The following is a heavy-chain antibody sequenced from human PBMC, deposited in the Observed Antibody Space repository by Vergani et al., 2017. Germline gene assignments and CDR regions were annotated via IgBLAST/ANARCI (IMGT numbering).Heavy chain of an antibody. CDR1: GGSISSGSHY. J-gene: IGHJ5*02. V-gene: IGHV4-61*02. Sequence: QVQLQESGPGLVTPSQTLSLTCTVSGGSISSGSHYLSWIRQPAGKGLEWIGRIYTSGSTYYNPSLKSRVTISVDRSKNQFSLQLSSVTAADTAVYYCARGVLADNRFDPWGQGTLVTVSS. D-gene: IGHD4/OR15-4a*01. CDR3: ARGVLADNRFDP. CDR2: IYTSGST.